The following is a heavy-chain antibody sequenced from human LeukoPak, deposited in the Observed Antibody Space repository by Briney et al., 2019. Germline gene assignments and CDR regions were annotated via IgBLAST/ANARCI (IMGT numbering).Heavy chain of an antibody. CDR3: AKDRRTTVTSSFDS. D-gene: IGHD4-17*01. V-gene: IGHV3-23*01. Sequence: GGSLRLSCAASGFTFSSYAMSWVRQAPGKGLEWVSAISGGSTYYADSVKGRFTISRDSSKNMVYLQMNSLRVEDTAVYYCAKDRRTTVTSSFDSWGQGTLVTVSS. J-gene: IGHJ4*02. CDR1: GFTFSSYA. CDR2: ISGGST.